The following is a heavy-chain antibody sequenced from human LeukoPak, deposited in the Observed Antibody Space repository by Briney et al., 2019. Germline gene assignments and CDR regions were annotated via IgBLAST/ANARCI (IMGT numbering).Heavy chain of an antibody. J-gene: IGHJ4*02. CDR2: IKQDETEK. V-gene: IGHV3-7*03. CDR3: AKERDGDYVRYTHY. D-gene: IGHD4-17*01. Sequence: GGSLRLSCTASGFTFSNFWMGWVRQAPGKGLEWVANIKQDETEKFYLGSVKGRFTISRDNSKDTLYLQLSSLRVDDTAVYHCAKERDGDYVRYTHYWGQGTLVTVSS. CDR1: GFTFSNFW.